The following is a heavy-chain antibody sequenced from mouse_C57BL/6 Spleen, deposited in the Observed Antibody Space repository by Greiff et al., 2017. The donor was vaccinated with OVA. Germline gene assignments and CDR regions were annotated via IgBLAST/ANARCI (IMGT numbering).Heavy chain of an antibody. J-gene: IGHJ2*01. D-gene: IGHD1-1*02. V-gene: IGHV14-4*01. CDR2: IDPENGDT. Sequence: VQLQQSGAELVRPGASVKLSCTASGFNIKDDYMHWVKQRPEQGLEWIGWIDPENGDTEYASKFQGKATITADTSSNTAYLQLSSLTSEDTAVYYCTTQLFYGYWGQGTTLTVSS. CDR3: TTQLFYGY. CDR1: GFNIKDDY.